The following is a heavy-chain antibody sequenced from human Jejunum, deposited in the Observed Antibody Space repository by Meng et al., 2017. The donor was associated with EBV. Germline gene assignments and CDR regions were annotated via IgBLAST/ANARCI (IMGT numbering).Heavy chain of an antibody. Sequence: QVQLQQLVAGLLKSSXXXXLXXXVYXWSFSGYYWSWIRQPPGKGLEWIGEINHSGSTTYNPSLKSRVTISVDTSKNQISLKLTSVTAADTAVYYCARGAGNVYSYDSSGSYYFDYWGLGTLVTVSS. CDR1: XWSFSGYY. J-gene: IGHJ4*02. CDR3: ARGAGNVYSYDSSGSYYFDY. CDR2: INHSGST. D-gene: IGHD3-22*01. V-gene: IGHV4-34*01.